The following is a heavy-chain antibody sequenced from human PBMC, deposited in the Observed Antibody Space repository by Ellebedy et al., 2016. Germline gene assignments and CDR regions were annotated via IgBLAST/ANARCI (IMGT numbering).Heavy chain of an antibody. CDR2: ILDDGNDK. Sequence: GESLKISXVASGFTFRNYGIHWVRQAPGKGLEWVAAILDDGNDKNYRDSVKGRFTISRDNSKNRVYLQMNSLRVEDTAVYYCARVRSSGFYSNYDLDVWGQGTTVTVSS. CDR3: ARVRSSGFYSNYDLDV. D-gene: IGHD3-22*01. CDR1: GFTFRNYG. V-gene: IGHV3-30*03. J-gene: IGHJ6*02.